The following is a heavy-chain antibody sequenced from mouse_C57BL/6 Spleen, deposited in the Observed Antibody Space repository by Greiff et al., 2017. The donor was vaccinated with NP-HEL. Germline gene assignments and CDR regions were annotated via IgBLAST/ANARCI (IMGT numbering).Heavy chain of an antibody. CDR2: IDPEDGET. CDR3: ARWITTVVGAMDY. J-gene: IGHJ4*01. V-gene: IGHV14-2*01. Sequence: VQLQQSGAELVKPGASVKLSCTASGFNIKDYYMHWVKQRPEQGLEWIGRIDPEDGETKYAPKFQGKATITADTSSNTAYLQLSSLTSADTAVYYCARWITTVVGAMDYWGQGTSVTVSS. D-gene: IGHD1-1*01. CDR1: GFNIKDYY.